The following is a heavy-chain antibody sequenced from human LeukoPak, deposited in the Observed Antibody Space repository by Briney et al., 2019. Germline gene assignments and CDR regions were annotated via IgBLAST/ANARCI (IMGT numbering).Heavy chain of an antibody. CDR2: INPNSDTT. CDR1: GYTFTDYG. D-gene: IGHD2-21*01. V-gene: IGHV1-8*03. J-gene: IGHJ3*01. CDR3: WRGDFGETNTAFDV. Sequence: ASVKVSCKTSGYTFTDYGVHWVRQAPGQGLEWMGWINPNSDTTNYAHRLQGRVTFTRDTSLCEAYMELSSLTSEDAAVYFFWRGDFGETNTAFDVWGQGTLVAVSS.